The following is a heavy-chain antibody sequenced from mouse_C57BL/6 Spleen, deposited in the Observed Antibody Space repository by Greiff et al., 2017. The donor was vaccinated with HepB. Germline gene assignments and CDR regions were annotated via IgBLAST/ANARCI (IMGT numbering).Heavy chain of an antibody. Sequence: EVKLVESEGGLVQPGSSMKLSCTASGFTFSDYYMAWVRQVPEKGLEWVANINYDGSSTYYLDSLKSRFIISRDNAKNILYLQMSSLKSEDTATYYCAGDQYYGCPWYFDVWGTGTTVTVSS. D-gene: IGHD1-2*01. CDR2: INYDGSST. CDR1: GFTFSDYY. V-gene: IGHV5-16*01. CDR3: AGDQYYGCPWYFDV. J-gene: IGHJ1*03.